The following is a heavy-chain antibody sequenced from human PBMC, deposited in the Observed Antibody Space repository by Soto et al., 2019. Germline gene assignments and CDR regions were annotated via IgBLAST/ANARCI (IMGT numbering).Heavy chain of an antibody. D-gene: IGHD7-27*01. J-gene: IGHJ4*02. V-gene: IGHV3-23*01. CDR3: AKEVSLGSTVDLGY. CDR1: GFTFSIFA. CDR2: ISGSGGST. Sequence: GGSLRLSCAASGFTFSIFAMSWVRQSPGKGLEWVSTISGSGGSTYYADAVKGRFSISRDNSMGTLYLQMKSLRVEDTAIYYCAKEVSLGSTVDLGYWGQGTMVTVSS.